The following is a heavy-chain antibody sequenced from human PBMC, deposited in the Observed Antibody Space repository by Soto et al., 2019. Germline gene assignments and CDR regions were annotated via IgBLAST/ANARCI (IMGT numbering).Heavy chain of an antibody. Sequence: EVQLLQSGGGLVQPGGSLRLSCAASGFTFSSYVMSWVRQAPGKGLEWVSTISDSASSTYYTDSVKGRFTISRDNSKNTLYLQMNSLRADDTAIYYCAKDICDYSSGSCYFDYWGQGTLVTVSS. CDR1: GFTFSSYV. D-gene: IGHD6-19*01. CDR3: AKDICDYSSGSCYFDY. V-gene: IGHV3-23*01. J-gene: IGHJ4*02. CDR2: ISDSASST.